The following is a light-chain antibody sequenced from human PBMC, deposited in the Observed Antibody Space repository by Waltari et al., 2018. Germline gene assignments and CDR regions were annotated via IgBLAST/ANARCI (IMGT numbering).Light chain of an antibody. CDR2: SNN. V-gene: IGLV1-44*01. CDR1: SSNIGHNT. Sequence: QSVLSRPPSASGSPGQTVSISCSGSSSNIGHNTVNWYQQLPGTAPKLLIYSNNQRPSGVPDRFSGSKSGTSGSLAISGLQSEDEAEYYCAAWDDSLNGHVVFGGGTKLTVL. CDR3: AAWDDSLNGHVV. J-gene: IGLJ2*01.